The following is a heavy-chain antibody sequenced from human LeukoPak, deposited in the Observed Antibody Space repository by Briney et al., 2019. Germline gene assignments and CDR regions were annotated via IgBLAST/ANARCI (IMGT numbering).Heavy chain of an antibody. Sequence: ASVKVSCKASKYTFIHYYIHWVRQATGQGLEWMGWMNPNSGNTGYAQKFQGRVTMTRNTSISTAYMELSSLRSEDTAVYYCARVEGSGSYYKLGYWGQGTLVTVSS. CDR3: ARVEGSGSYYKLGY. J-gene: IGHJ4*02. CDR2: MNPNSGNT. D-gene: IGHD3-10*01. CDR1: KYTFIHYY. V-gene: IGHV1-8*02.